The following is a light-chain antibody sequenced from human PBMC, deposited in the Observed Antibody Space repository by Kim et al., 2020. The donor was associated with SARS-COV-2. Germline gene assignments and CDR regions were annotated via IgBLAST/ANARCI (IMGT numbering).Light chain of an antibody. CDR1: SLRTSY. J-gene: IGLJ2*01. CDR3: NSRDKSGDHVV. Sequence: SSELTQDPAVSVALGQTVRIKCQGDSLRTSYASWYQQKPGQAPILVIYGKNNRPSGIPDRFSGSSSGNTASLTVTGAQAVDEADYYCNSRDKSGDHVVFGAGTQLTVL. V-gene: IGLV3-19*01. CDR2: GKN.